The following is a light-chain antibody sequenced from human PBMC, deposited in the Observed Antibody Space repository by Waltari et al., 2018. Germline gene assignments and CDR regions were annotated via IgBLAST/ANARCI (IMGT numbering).Light chain of an antibody. Sequence: DIQMTQTPSSLCASVGDRVTITCRARQSISTYLNWYQHKPGKAPKFLIYAASSLQSGVPARFSGSGSGTDFTLTISSLQPEDFATYHCQQRYSAPPTFGQGTKLEIK. V-gene: IGKV1-39*01. CDR1: QSISTY. J-gene: IGKJ2*01. CDR2: AAS. CDR3: QQRYSAPPT.